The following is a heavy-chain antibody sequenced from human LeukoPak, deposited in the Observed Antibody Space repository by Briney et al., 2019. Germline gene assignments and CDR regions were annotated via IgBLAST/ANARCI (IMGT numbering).Heavy chain of an antibody. CDR2: INAGNGNT. J-gene: IGHJ5*02. CDR1: GYTFTSYA. V-gene: IGHV1-3*03. D-gene: IGHD2-2*01. Sequence: ASVKVSCKASGYTFTSYAMHWVRQAPGQRLEWMGWINAGNGNTKYSQEFQGRVTITRDTSASTAYMELSSLRSEDMAVYYCARARPGVAYCSSTSCYGGWFDPWGQGTLVTVSS. CDR3: ARARPGVAYCSSTSCYGGWFDP.